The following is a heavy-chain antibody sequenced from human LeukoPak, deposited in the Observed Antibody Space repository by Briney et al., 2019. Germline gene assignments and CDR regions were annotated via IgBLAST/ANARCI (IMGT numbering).Heavy chain of an antibody. J-gene: IGHJ4*02. V-gene: IGHV1-69*05. Sequence: ASVKVSCKASGGTFTSYTVSWVRQAPGQGREWMGRIIPMSGTVKYAQKFQGRVTITTDESTSTAYMELSSLRSEDTAVYYCATTDYWGQGTLVTVSS. CDR3: ATTDY. CDR1: GGTFTSYT. CDR2: IIPMSGTV.